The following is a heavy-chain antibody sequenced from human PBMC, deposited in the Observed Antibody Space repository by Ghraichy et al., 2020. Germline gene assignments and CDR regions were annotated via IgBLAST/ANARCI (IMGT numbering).Heavy chain of an antibody. J-gene: IGHJ6*02. D-gene: IGHD1-14*01. CDR1: GITFSNAW. V-gene: IGHV3-15*01. Sequence: GGSLRLSCEASGITFSNAWMSWVRQAPGRGLEWVGRIKSKSDGGTTDYPAPVKGRFTISRDDSKNTLYLQMNSLKTEDTAVYYCTTDLNLSDYYYGFDVWGQGTTVTVSS. CDR3: TTDLNLSDYYYGFDV. CDR2: IKSKSDGGTT.